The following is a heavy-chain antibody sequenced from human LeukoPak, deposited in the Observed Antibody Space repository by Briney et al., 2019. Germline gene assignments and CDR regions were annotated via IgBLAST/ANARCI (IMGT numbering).Heavy chain of an antibody. V-gene: IGHV3-66*02. CDR2: IYSGGST. CDR1: EFTVSSNY. CDR3: ARVSISYFGPSYYGMDV. D-gene: IGHD3-3*02. Sequence: PGGSLRLSCAASEFTVSSNYMSWVRQAPGKGLEWVSVIYSGGSTYHADSVKGRFTISRDNSKNTLYLQMNSLRAEDTAVYYCARVSISYFGPSYYGMDVWGQGTTVTVSS. J-gene: IGHJ6*02.